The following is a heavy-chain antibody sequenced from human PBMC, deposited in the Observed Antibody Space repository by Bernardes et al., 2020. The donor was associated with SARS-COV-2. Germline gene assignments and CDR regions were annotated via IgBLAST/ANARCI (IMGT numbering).Heavy chain of an antibody. CDR3: ARADFWSGYYLDY. V-gene: IGHV3-11*01. D-gene: IGHD3-3*01. CDR1: GFTFSDYY. Sequence: GGSLSLSCAASGFTFSDYYMSWIRQAPGKGLEWVSYISSSGSTIYYADSVKGRFTISRDNAKNSLYLQMNSLRAEDTAVYYCARADFWSGYYLDYWGQGTLVTVSS. CDR2: ISSSGSTI. J-gene: IGHJ4*02.